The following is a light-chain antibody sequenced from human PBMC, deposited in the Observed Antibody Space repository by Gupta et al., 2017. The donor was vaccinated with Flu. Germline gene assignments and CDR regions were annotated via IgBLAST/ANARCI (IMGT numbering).Light chain of an antibody. Sequence: EIVLTQSPGTLSLSPGERATLSCRASESVSSSYLAWYQQKPGQAPRLLISGTSSRATGIPDRFSGSGSGTDFTLTISRLEPEDFAVYYCQQYATSWWTFGQGTRVELK. J-gene: IGKJ1*01. CDR2: GTS. V-gene: IGKV3-20*01. CDR1: ESVSSSY. CDR3: QQYATSWWT.